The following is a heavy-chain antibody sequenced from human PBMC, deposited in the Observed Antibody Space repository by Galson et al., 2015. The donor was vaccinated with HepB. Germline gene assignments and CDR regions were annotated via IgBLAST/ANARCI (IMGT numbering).Heavy chain of an antibody. Sequence: SVKVSCKASGYTFTSYGISWVRQAPGQGLEWMGWISAYNGNTNYAQKLQGRVTMTTDTSTGTAYMELRSLRSDDTAVYYCARREDSSGWTDRDAFDIWGQGTMVTVSS. CDR3: ARREDSSGWTDRDAFDI. J-gene: IGHJ3*02. V-gene: IGHV1-18*01. CDR2: ISAYNGNT. D-gene: IGHD6-19*01. CDR1: GYTFTSYG.